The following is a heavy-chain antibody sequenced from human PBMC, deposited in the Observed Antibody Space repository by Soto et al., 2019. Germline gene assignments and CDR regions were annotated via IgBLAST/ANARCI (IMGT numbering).Heavy chain of an antibody. Sequence: EVQLLESGGGLVQPGGSLRLSCAASGFTFSTHAISWVRQAPGNGLEWVSTISGSGDNTFYADSVKGRVTISRDNSKNTLYLQINSLRAEDTAVYFCAKVPRSGEDPYYGLDVWGQGTKVTVSS. CDR3: AKVPRSGEDPYYGLDV. CDR1: GFTFSTHA. D-gene: IGHD7-27*01. J-gene: IGHJ6*02. CDR2: ISGSGDNT. V-gene: IGHV3-23*01.